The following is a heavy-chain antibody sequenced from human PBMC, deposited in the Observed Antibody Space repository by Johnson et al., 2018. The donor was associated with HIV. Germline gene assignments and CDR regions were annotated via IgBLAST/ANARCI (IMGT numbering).Heavy chain of an antibody. CDR2: IYSGGSA. D-gene: IGHD3-22*01. J-gene: IGHJ3*02. V-gene: IGHV3-66*01. CDR3: ARVDRGAFDI. Sequence: VQLVESGGGLVKPGGSLRLSCAASGFTFSNAWMSWVRQAPGKGLEWVSLIYSGGSAYYSDSVKGRFTISRDNSKNTLYLQMNSLRAEDTAVYYCARVDRGAFDIWGRGTMVTVSS. CDR1: GFTFSNAW.